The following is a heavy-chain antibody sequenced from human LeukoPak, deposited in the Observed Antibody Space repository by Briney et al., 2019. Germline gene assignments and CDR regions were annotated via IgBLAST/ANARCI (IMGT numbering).Heavy chain of an antibody. J-gene: IGHJ4*02. V-gene: IGHV1-2*06. CDR2: INPNSGGT. CDR1: GYTFTGYY. CDR3: ARAAVVGFDY. Sequence: ASVEVSCKVSGYTFTGYYMHWVRQAPGQGLEWMGRINPNSGGTNYAQKFQGRVTMTRDTSISTAYMELSRLRSDYTAVYYCARAAVVGFDYWGQGTLVTVSS. D-gene: IGHD1-26*01.